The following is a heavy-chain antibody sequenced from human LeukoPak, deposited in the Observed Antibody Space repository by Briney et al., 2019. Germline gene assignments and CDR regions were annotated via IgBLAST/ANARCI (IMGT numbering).Heavy chain of an antibody. CDR2: ILYDGSNK. D-gene: IGHD5-12*01. Sequence: GGSLRLSCAASGFTFRSYGMHWVRQAPGKGLEWVAVILYDGSNKYYADSVKGRFTISRDNSKNTLYLQMNSLRAEDKAVYYCARDNRGYSGYGSGDDAFDIWGQGTMVTVSS. J-gene: IGHJ3*02. CDR1: GFTFRSYG. CDR3: ARDNRGYSGYGSGDDAFDI. V-gene: IGHV3-33*01.